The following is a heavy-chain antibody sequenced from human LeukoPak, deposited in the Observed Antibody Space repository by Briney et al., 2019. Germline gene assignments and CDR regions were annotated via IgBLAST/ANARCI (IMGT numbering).Heavy chain of an antibody. D-gene: IGHD3-22*01. V-gene: IGHV4-59*01. J-gene: IGHJ4*02. CDR1: GGSISSYL. CDR3: ARSPAPDWVNYYDSSGYYSIFDY. CDR2: IYYSGNT. Sequence: SETLSLTCTVSGGSISSYLWSWIRQSPGKGLEWIGHIYYSGNTNYNASLKSRVTISVDTSKNQFSLKLSSVTAADTAVYYCARSPAPDWVNYYDSSGYYSIFDYWGQGTLVTVSS.